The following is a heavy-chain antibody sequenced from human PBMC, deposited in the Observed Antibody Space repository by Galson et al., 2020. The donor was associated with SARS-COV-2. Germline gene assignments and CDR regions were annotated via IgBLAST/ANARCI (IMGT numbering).Heavy chain of an antibody. CDR1: GFIFSDYY. CDR3: ARVQNWFDP. CDR2: ISSSGSTI. Sequence: LSLTCAASGFIFSDYYMSWIRQAPGKGLEWVSYISSSGSTIYYADSVKGRFTISRDNAKNSLYLQMNSLRAEDTAVYYCARVQNWFDPWGQGTLVTVSS. J-gene: IGHJ5*02. V-gene: IGHV3-11*01.